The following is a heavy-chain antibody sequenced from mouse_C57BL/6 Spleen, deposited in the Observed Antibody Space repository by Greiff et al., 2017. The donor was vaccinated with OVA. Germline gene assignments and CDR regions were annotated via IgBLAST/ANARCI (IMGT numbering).Heavy chain of an antibody. V-gene: IGHV1-64*01. D-gene: IGHD2-4*01. J-gene: IGHJ1*03. CDR3: ARHYDYGDWYFDV. CDR1: GYTFTSYW. Sequence: QVQLQQPGAELVKPGASVKLSCKASGYTFTSYWMHWVKQRPGQGLEWIGMIHPNSGSTNYNEKFKSKATLTVDKSSSTAYMQLSSLTSEDSAVYYCARHYDYGDWYFDVWGTGTTVTVSS. CDR2: IHPNSGST.